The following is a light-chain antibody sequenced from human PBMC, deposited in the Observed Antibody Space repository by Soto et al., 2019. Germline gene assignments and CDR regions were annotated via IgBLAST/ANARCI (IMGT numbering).Light chain of an antibody. Sequence: QSALTQPPSASGTPGQRVTISCSGSSSNIGSNYVYWYHQLPGTAPKLLIYSNNQRPSGGPDRFSGSKSGTSASLAISGLRSEDEADYYCAAWDDSLSGPTYVFGTGTKVTVL. CDR1: SSNIGSNY. CDR2: SNN. CDR3: AAWDDSLSGPTYV. V-gene: IGLV1-47*02. J-gene: IGLJ1*01.